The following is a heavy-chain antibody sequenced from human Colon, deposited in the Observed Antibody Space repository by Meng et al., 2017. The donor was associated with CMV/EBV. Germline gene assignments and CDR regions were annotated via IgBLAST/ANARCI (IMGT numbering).Heavy chain of an antibody. D-gene: IGHD1-14*01. CDR3: ADFENGPGY. CDR1: AFNVSGGY. Sequence: EVPLGEAGGGLVQPGGSLRLSCAVSAFNVSGGYMSWVRQAPGKGLEWVSSIFSNGNTYYAGSVKGRFTISRDDSKNILFLQMNTLRAEDTAVYSCADFENGPGYWGQGTLVTVSS. V-gene: IGHV3-66*01. J-gene: IGHJ4*02. CDR2: IFSNGNT.